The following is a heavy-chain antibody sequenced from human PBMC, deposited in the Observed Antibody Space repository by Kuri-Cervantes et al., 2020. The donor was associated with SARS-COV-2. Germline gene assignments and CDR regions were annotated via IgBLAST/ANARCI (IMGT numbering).Heavy chain of an antibody. CDR3: AADPKIGPFYYYYGMDV. D-gene: IGHD3-22*01. V-gene: IGHV1-58*01. J-gene: IGHJ6*02. CDR1: GFTFRSSA. CDR2: IVVGSGDT. Sequence: GGSLRLSYKASGFTFRSSAVQWVRQARGQHLEWIGRIVVGSGDTNYAQEFHERVTITRDVSTSTAYMELSSLRSEDTAVYYCAADPKIGPFYYYYGMDVWGQGTTVTVSS.